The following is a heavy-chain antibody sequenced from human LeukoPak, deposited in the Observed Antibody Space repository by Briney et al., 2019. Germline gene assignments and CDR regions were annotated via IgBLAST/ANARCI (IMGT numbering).Heavy chain of an antibody. CDR1: GFTFDDYA. CDR2: ISWNSGSI. D-gene: IGHD3-22*01. Sequence: SGGSLRLSCAASGFTFDDYAMHWVRQAPGKGLEWVSGISWNSGSIGYADSVKGRFTISRDNARNSLYLQMDSLRAEDTAVYYCATDYYDSSDYYTFSFRWGQGTLVTVSS. J-gene: IGHJ4*02. V-gene: IGHV3-9*01. CDR3: ATDYYDSSDYYTFSFR.